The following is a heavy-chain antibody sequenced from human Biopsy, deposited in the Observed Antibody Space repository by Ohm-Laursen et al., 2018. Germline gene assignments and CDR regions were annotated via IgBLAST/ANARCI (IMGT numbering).Heavy chain of an antibody. J-gene: IGHJ5*02. CDR3: ARDYDSSGYYYVS. CDR2: IFYRGST. CDR1: GGSISNNNYY. V-gene: IGHV4-39*01. D-gene: IGHD3-22*01. Sequence: SQTLSLTCPVSGGSISNNNYYWGWIRQPPGKGLEWIGSIFYRGSTHYKPSLKSRVNISEDTSKNQFSLKLNSVTAANTAVYYCARDYDSSGYYYVSWGQGTLVTISS.